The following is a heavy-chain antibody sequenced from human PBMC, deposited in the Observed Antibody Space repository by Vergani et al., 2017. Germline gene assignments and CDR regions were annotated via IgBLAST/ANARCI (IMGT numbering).Heavy chain of an antibody. CDR3: ARDGHYSXLSGYYIGGGFDT. CDR1: GFTVSTDY. Sequence: EVQLVESGGGLVQPGGSLKLSCAASGFTVSTDYFSWVRQAPGKGLEWVSILYRGAFTSYTDSVKGRFTVSTNISKKSLFRQRNSLRPEDTARYYCARDGHYSXLSGYYIGGGFDTWGQGTMVTVSS. CDR2: LYRGAFT. D-gene: IGHD3-9*01. V-gene: IGHV3-66*01. J-gene: IGHJ3*02.